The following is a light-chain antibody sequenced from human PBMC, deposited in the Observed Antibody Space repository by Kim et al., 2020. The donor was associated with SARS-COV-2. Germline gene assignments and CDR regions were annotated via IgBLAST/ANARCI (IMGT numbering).Light chain of an antibody. J-gene: IGKJ1*01. Sequence: AIRMTQSPSSFSASTGDRVTITCRASQGISSYLAWYQQKPGKAPKLLIYAASILQSGVPSRFSGSGSGTDFTLTISCLQSEDFATYYCQQYYSYPPWTFGQGTKVDIK. CDR2: AAS. CDR3: QQYYSYPPWT. CDR1: QGISSY. V-gene: IGKV1-8*01.